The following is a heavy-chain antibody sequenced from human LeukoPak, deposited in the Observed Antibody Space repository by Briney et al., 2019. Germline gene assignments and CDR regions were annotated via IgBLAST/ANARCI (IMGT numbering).Heavy chain of an antibody. Sequence: ASVKVSCKASGYTFTGYYMHWVRQATGQGLEWMGWMNPNSGNTGYAQKFQGRVTMTRNTSISTAYMELSSLRSEDTAVYYCARGRGRTRRDYYGSGSYVDYWGQGTLVTVSS. CDR3: ARGRGRTRRDYYGSGSYVDY. CDR2: MNPNSGNT. D-gene: IGHD3-10*01. J-gene: IGHJ4*02. V-gene: IGHV1-8*02. CDR1: GYTFTGYY.